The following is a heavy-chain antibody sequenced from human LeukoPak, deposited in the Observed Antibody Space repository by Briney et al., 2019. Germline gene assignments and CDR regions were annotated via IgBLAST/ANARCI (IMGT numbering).Heavy chain of an antibody. J-gene: IGHJ6*02. D-gene: IGHD3-3*01. CDR3: ARESRITIFGVVPTVGYYGMDV. V-gene: IGHV3-21*01. CDR2: ISSSSSYI. CDR1: GFTFSSYS. Sequence: GGSLRLSCAASGFTFSSYSMNWVRQAPGKGLEWVSSISSSSSYIYYADSVKGRFTISRDNAKNSLYLQMNSLRAEDTAVYYCARESRITIFGVVPTVGYYGMDVWGQGTTVTVSS.